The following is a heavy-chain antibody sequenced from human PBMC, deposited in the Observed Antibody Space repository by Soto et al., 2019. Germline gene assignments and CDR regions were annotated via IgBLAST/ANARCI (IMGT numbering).Heavy chain of an antibody. CDR1: GDTITSFS. D-gene: IGHD1-7*01. CDR2: ISTTGNT. Sequence: SETLSLTCTVSGDTITSFSWSWIRQSAGKGLEWIGRISTTGNTHYNPSLESRVTMSLDTSKNQFSLKLTSVTAADTAVYYCEGESGENWSYEAYWGQGTLVTVYS. CDR3: EGESGENWSYEAY. J-gene: IGHJ4*02. V-gene: IGHV4-4*07.